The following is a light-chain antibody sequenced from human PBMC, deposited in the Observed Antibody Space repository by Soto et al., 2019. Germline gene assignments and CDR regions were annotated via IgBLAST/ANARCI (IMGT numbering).Light chain of an antibody. CDR3: SSYASSSIYL. CDR1: RSDIGSYNL. CDR2: EGS. J-gene: IGLJ1*01. V-gene: IGLV2-23*01. Sequence: QSALTQPPSVSGSVGQWITISCTGTRSDIGSYNLVSWHQQYPGKAPKLIIYEGSERPSVISTRFSGSQSGNTSSLTISGLQDEDEADYYCSSYASSSIYLFGTGTKVNVL.